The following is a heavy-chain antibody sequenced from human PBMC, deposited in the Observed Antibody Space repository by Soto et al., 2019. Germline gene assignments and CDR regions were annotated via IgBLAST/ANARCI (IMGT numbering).Heavy chain of an antibody. V-gene: IGHV4-39*01. CDR3: ARHDGFSSGWIFDY. D-gene: IGHD6-19*01. J-gene: IGHJ4*01. CDR1: EGTSVGSGYC. CDR2: IYYNGNT. Sequence: SVTICLTSSVAEGTSVGSGYCWGWIQQPPGKALEWIGTIYYNGNTYSNPSLKSRVTISVDTSNNQLSLKLRSVTAADTAVYYCARHDGFSSGWIFDYWGHGTLVTVSS.